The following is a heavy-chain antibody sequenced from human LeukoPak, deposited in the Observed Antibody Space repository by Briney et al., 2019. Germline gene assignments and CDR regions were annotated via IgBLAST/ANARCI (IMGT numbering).Heavy chain of an antibody. D-gene: IGHD6-19*01. CDR1: GYTFTSYG. Sequence: GASVKVSCKTSGYTFTSYGLYWVRQAPGQGLEWMGWISGYNAETNYARKFQGRVTMTTDTSTTTAYMELTSLTSDDTALYYCAREGDSAGWYRPAFRLIGYWGQGTMVTVSS. CDR3: AREGDSAGWYRPAFRLIGY. V-gene: IGHV1-18*01. J-gene: IGHJ4*02. CDR2: ISGYNAET.